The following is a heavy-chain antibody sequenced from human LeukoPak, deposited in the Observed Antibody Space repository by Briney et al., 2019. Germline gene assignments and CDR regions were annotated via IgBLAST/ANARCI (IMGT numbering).Heavy chain of an antibody. D-gene: IGHD3-9*01. Sequence: GASVKVSCKASGYTFTSYGISWVRQAPGQGLEWMGWISAYNGNTNYAQNFQGRLTLTTDTFTSTAYMELRSLRSDDTAVYYCARDVDLLMDVWGQGTTVSVSS. CDR1: GYTFTSYG. CDR3: ARDVDLLMDV. CDR2: ISAYNGNT. J-gene: IGHJ6*02. V-gene: IGHV1-18*01.